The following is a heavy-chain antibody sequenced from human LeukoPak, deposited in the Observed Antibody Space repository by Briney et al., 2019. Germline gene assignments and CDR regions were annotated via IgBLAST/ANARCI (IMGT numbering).Heavy chain of an antibody. CDR3: AKVPPPGYSSGWYVAGDY. V-gene: IGHV3-23*01. CDR1: GFTSSSYA. D-gene: IGHD6-19*01. J-gene: IGHJ4*02. Sequence: GGSLRLSCAASGFTSSSYAMSWVRQAPGKGLEWVSAISGSGGSTYYADSVKGRFTISRDNSKNTLYLQMNSLRAEDTAVYYCAKVPPPGYSSGWYVAGDYWGQGTLVTVSS. CDR2: ISGSGGST.